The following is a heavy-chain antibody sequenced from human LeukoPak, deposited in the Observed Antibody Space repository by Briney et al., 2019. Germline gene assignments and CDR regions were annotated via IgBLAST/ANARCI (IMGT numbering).Heavy chain of an antibody. CDR1: GFTFSTYA. J-gene: IGHJ4*02. V-gene: IGHV3-64*01. Sequence: PGGSLRLSCATSGFTFSTYAMHWVRQAPGKGLEYVSGITNNGGNTYYSNSVKGRFTISRDKSKNTLFLQMGSLRTEDMAMYYCARGGASGWYEPFDYWGQGTLVTVSS. CDR2: ITNNGGNT. D-gene: IGHD6-19*01. CDR3: ARGGASGWYEPFDY.